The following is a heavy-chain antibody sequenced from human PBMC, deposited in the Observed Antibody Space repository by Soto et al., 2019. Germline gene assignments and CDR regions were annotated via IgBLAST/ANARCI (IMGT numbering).Heavy chain of an antibody. J-gene: IGHJ6*02. Sequence: QVQLVESGGGVVHPGRSLRLSCAASGFPFSRYDMHWVRQAPGKGLEWVAVLWFDGSNEYYADSVQGRFTISRDNSKNTLYLQMDSLRAEDTAVYYCAKVFYASESFDSEEAPYGMDVWGQGTTVTVSS. CDR3: AKVFYASESFDSEEAPYGMDV. D-gene: IGHD3-10*01. CDR2: LWFDGSNE. V-gene: IGHV3-33*06. CDR1: GFPFSRYD.